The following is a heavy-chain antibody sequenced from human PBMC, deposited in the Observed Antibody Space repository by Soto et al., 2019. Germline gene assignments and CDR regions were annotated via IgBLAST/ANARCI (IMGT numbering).Heavy chain of an antibody. J-gene: IGHJ4*02. D-gene: IGHD6-6*01. V-gene: IGHV3-7*03. CDR3: ARTRYSSSRYFDY. CDR1: GFTFSSYW. CDR2: IKQDGSEK. Sequence: GVLRLSCAASGFTFSSYWMSWVRQAPGKGLEWVANIKQDGSEKYYVDSVKGRFTISRDNAKNSLYLQMNSLRAEDTAVYYCARTRYSSSRYFDYWGQGTLVTVSS.